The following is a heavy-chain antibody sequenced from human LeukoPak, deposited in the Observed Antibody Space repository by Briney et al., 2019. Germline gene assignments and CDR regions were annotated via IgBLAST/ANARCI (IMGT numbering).Heavy chain of an antibody. D-gene: IGHD5-18*01. CDR2: IIPIFGTA. Sequence: ASVKVSCKASGGTFSSYAISWVRQAPGQGLEWMGGIIPIFGTANYAQKFQGRVTITADKSTSTAYMELSSLRSEDTAVYYCARGGGYSYGFDAFDIWGQGTMVTVST. J-gene: IGHJ3*02. V-gene: IGHV1-69*06. CDR1: GGTFSSYA. CDR3: ARGGGYSYGFDAFDI.